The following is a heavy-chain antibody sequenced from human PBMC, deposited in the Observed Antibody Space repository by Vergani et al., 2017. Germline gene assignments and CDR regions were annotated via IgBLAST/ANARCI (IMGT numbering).Heavy chain of an antibody. CDR2: ISYDGTQK. V-gene: IGHV3-30*03. D-gene: IGHD1-1*01. CDR1: GFTSSYYR. CDR3: ATKSCGTPGCQIEYFRE. Sequence: QVHLVESGGGVVQPGRSLRLSCVVSGFTSSYYRMHWVRPAPGKGLEWVAVISYDGTQKYYADSVKGRFTISRDNSKSTLYLQMNSLRTEDTAVYYCATKSCGTPGCQIEYFREWGQGTLVTVSS. J-gene: IGHJ1*01.